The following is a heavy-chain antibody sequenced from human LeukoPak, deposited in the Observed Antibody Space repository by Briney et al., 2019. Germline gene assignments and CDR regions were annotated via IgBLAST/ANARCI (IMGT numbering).Heavy chain of an antibody. J-gene: IGHJ3*02. Sequence: GGSLRLSCAASGFTFDDYAMHWVRQAPGKRLEWVSLINGDSGSTYYADSVKGRFTISRDNSKNSLYLQMNSLRTEDTSLYYCAKDIQSIVTFDIWGQGTMVTVSS. D-gene: IGHD1-26*01. CDR2: INGDSGST. V-gene: IGHV3-43*02. CDR1: GFTFDDYA. CDR3: AKDIQSIVTFDI.